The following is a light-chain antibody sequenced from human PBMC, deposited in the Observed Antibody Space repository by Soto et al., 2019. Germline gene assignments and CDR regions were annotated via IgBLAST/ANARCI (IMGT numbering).Light chain of an antibody. Sequence: DIHMTQSPSSLSAAVGDRVTITCRASQSISSYLNWYQQKPGKAPKLLIYAASSLQSGVPSRFSGSGSGTDFTLTISSLQPEDSATYYCQHSHSTPSWTFGQGTKVEIK. CDR3: QHSHSTPSWT. CDR1: QSISSY. J-gene: IGKJ1*01. CDR2: AAS. V-gene: IGKV1-39*01.